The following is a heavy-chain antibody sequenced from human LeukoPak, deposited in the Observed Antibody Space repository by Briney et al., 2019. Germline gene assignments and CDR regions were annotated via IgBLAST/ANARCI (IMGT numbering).Heavy chain of an antibody. D-gene: IGHD3-16*01. V-gene: IGHV3-30*18. CDR2: ISYDGSNK. Sequence: GGSLRLSCAASGFTFSSYGMHWVRQAPGKGLEWVAVISYDGSNKYYADSVKGRFTISRDNSKNTLYLQMNSLRAEDTAVYYCAKDPHGGCGDYSGMDVWGQGTTVTVSS. CDR1: GFTFSSYG. J-gene: IGHJ6*02. CDR3: AKDPHGGCGDYSGMDV.